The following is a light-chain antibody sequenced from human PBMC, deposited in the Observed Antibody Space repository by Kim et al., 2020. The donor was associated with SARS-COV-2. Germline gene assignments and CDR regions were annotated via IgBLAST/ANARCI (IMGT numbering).Light chain of an antibody. CDR2: DDS. CDR1: NIGTKS. J-gene: IGLJ3*02. CDR3: QVWETASDPL. V-gene: IGLV3-21*01. Sequence: SYELTQPPSVSVAPGETARITCEEDNIGTKSVHWYQQKAGQAPVLIMSDDSDRPAGIPERFSCSNSGNKATLTITGVEAGDEADYHCQVWETASDPLFGG.